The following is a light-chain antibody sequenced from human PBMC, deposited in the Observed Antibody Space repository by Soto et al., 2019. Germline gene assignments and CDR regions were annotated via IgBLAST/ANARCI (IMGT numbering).Light chain of an antibody. J-gene: IGLJ1*01. CDR2: DVS. Sequence: SVLTQPASVSKSPGQSITISCTGTSSEVGGYKYVSWYQQHPGKAPKLMIYDVSNRPSGVSNRFSGSKSGNTASLTISGLQAEDEADYYCSSYTSSSTYVFGTGTKVTVL. CDR1: SSEVGGYKY. CDR3: SSYTSSSTYV. V-gene: IGLV2-14*01.